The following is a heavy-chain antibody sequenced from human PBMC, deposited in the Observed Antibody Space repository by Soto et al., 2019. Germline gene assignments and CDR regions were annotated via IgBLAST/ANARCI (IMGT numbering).Heavy chain of an antibody. D-gene: IGHD4-17*01. CDR2: IYSGGST. Sequence: EVQLVESGGGLVQPGGSLRLSCAASGFTVSSNYMSWVRQAPGKGLEWVSVIYSGGSTYYADSVKGRFTISRDNSKNTLYLQMNSLRAEDTAVYYCARSRSRLRTWYFDIWGRGTLVTVSS. CDR3: ARSRSRLRTWYFDI. J-gene: IGHJ2*01. V-gene: IGHV3-66*01. CDR1: GFTVSSNY.